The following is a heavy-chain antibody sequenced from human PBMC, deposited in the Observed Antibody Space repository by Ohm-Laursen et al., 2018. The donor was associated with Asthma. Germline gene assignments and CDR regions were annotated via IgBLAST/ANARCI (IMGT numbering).Heavy chain of an antibody. Sequence: SDTLSLTCTVSGGSISSYYWSWIRQPPGKGLEWIGYIYYSGSTNYNPSLKSRVTISVDRSKNQFSLKLSSVTAADTAVYYCARGTFYYESTGYYFFDHWGQGALVTVSS. D-gene: IGHD3-22*01. CDR1: GGSISSYY. CDR3: ARGTFYYESTGYYFFDH. CDR2: IYYSGST. J-gene: IGHJ4*02. V-gene: IGHV4-59*12.